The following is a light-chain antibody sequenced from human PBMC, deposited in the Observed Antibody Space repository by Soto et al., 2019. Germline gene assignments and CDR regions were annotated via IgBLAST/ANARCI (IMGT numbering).Light chain of an antibody. Sequence: EIVLTQSPDTLSVSPGERATLSCRASQSISRTSAWYQQKSGQPPRLLIYDASTRATGFPARFSGSGSGTEFTLTISSLQSEDFGVYYCQQYNDWPPMYTFGQGTNLEIK. CDR3: QQYNDWPPMYT. V-gene: IGKV3D-15*01. J-gene: IGKJ2*01. CDR2: DAS. CDR1: QSISRT.